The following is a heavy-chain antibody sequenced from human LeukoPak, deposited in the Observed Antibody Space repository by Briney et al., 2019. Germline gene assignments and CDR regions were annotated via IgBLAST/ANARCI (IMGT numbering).Heavy chain of an antibody. Sequence: QSGGSLRLSCAASGFTFSSHAMSWVRQAPGKGLEWVSAISGSGSNTYYADSVKGRFTISRDNSKNTLYLQMNSLGAEDTAVYYCAKSSTFFGELLRFDYWGQGTLVTVSS. CDR3: AKSSTFFGELLRFDY. CDR1: GFTFSSHA. D-gene: IGHD3-10*01. CDR2: ISGSGSNT. V-gene: IGHV3-23*01. J-gene: IGHJ4*02.